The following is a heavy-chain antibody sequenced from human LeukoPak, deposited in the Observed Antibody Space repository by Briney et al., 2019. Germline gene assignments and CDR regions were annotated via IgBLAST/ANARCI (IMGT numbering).Heavy chain of an antibody. CDR2: INHSGST. V-gene: IGHV4-34*01. CDR1: GGSFSGYY. Sequence: SETLSLTCAVYGGSFSGYYWSWIRQPPGKGLEWIGEINHSGSTNYNPSLKSRVTMSVDTSKNQFSLKLSSVTAADTAVYYCARDLLGYCSSTSCYLGDYYGMDVWGQGTTVTVSS. CDR3: ARDLLGYCSSTSCYLGDYYGMDV. D-gene: IGHD2-2*01. J-gene: IGHJ6*02.